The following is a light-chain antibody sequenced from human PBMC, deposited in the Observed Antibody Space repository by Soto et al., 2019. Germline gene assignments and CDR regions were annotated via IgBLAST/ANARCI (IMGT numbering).Light chain of an antibody. Sequence: QSALTQPASVSGSPGPSITISCTGTSSDVGGYNYVSWYQQYPGKAPKLMIYDVSNRPSGVSNRFSGSKSGNTASLTISGLQAEDEADYYCSSYTSSSTLVVFGGGTKLTVL. J-gene: IGLJ2*01. CDR2: DVS. V-gene: IGLV2-14*01. CDR3: SSYTSSSTLVV. CDR1: SSDVGGYNY.